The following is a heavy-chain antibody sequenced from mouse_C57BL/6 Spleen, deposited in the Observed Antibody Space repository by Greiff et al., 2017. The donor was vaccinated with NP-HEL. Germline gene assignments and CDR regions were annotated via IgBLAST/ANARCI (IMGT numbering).Heavy chain of an antibody. J-gene: IGHJ1*03. Sequence: QVQLQQPGAELVKPGASVKLSCKASGYTFTSYWMHWVKQRPGRGLEWIGRIDPNSGGTKYNEKFKSKATLTVDKPSSTAYMQLSSLTSEDSAVYYCVISDYSSYIYWYFDVWGTGTTVTVSS. CDR2: IDPNSGGT. V-gene: IGHV1-62-3*01. CDR1: GYTFTSYW. D-gene: IGHD2-5*01. CDR3: VISDYSSYIYWYFDV.